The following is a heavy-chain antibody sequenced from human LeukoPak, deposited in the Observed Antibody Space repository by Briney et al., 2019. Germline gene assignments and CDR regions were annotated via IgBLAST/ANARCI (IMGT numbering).Heavy chain of an antibody. CDR2: INPNSGGT. V-gene: IGHV1-2*02. CDR1: GYTFTGYY. D-gene: IGHD3-22*01. J-gene: IGHJ3*02. CDR3: AREADEYYYDSSGYYLGAFDI. Sequence: ASVKVSCKASGYTFTGYYMHWGRQAPGQGLEWMGWINPNSGGTNYAQKFQGRVTMTRDTSISTAYRELCRLRSDDTAVYYCAREADEYYYDSSGYYLGAFDIWGQGTMVTVSS.